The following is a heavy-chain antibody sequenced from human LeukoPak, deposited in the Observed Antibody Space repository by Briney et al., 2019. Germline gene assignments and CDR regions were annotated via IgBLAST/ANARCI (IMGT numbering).Heavy chain of an antibody. J-gene: IGHJ3*02. CDR1: EFTFSSYE. CDR3: AREGVVMPGAFDI. CDR2: ISSSGSTI. V-gene: IGHV3-48*03. Sequence: PGGSLRLSCAASEFTFSSYEMNWVRQAPGTGLEWVSYISSSGSTIYYADSVKGRFTISRDNAKNSLYLQMNSLRAEDTAVYYCAREGVVMPGAFDIWDQGTMVTVSS. D-gene: IGHD3-3*01.